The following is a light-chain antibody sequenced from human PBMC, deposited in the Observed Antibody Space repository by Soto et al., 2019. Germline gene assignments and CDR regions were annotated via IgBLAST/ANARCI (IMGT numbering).Light chain of an antibody. CDR1: QSVSGTY. CDR3: QQYGSSPPT. Sequence: EIVLTQSPGTLSLSPGERATLSCRASQSVSGTYLAWYQQKPGQAPRLLISGASNRATGIPDRFSGSGSGTDFTLTISRLEAEDFAVYYCQQYGSSPPTFGQGTKVEIK. V-gene: IGKV3-20*01. J-gene: IGKJ1*01. CDR2: GAS.